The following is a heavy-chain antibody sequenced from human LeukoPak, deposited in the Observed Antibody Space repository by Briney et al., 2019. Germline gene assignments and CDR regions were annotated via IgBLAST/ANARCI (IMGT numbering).Heavy chain of an antibody. CDR1: GFTFSSYG. CDR2: ISYDGSNK. CDR3: AILSATFDY. D-gene: IGHD2-15*01. J-gene: IGHJ4*02. V-gene: IGHV3-30*03. Sequence: GGSLRLSCAASGFTFSSYGMHWVRQAPGKGLEWVAVISYDGSNKYYADSVKGRFTISRDNSKNTLYLQMNSLRAEDTAVYYCAILSATFDYWGQGTLVTVSS.